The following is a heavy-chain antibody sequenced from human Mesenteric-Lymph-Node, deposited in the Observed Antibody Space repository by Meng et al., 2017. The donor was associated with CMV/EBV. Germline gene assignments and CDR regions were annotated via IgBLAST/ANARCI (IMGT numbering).Heavy chain of an antibody. Sequence: GGSLRLSCTASGFTFINYAMSWLRQAPGKGLEWVSSISGGGSSTYYADSVKGRFTISRDNAKNSVYLQMNSLRAEDTAVYYCARAPTSYDILTGYFPNGLDVWGQGTTVTVSS. D-gene: IGHD3-9*01. CDR3: ARAPTSYDILTGYFPNGLDV. CDR1: GFTFINYA. CDR2: ISGGGSST. V-gene: IGHV3-23*01. J-gene: IGHJ6*02.